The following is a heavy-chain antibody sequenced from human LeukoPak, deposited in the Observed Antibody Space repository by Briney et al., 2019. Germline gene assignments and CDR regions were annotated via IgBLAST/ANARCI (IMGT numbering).Heavy chain of an antibody. V-gene: IGHV3-48*03. D-gene: IGHD3-10*02. CDR3: AELGITMIGGV. CDR2: ISSSGSTI. Sequence: PGRSLRLSCVASGFTLSSYAMHWARQAPGKGLEWVSYISSSGSTIYYADSVKGRFTISRDNAKNSLYLQMNSLRAEDTAVYYCAELGITMIGGVWGKGTTVTISS. CDR1: GFTLSSYA. J-gene: IGHJ6*04.